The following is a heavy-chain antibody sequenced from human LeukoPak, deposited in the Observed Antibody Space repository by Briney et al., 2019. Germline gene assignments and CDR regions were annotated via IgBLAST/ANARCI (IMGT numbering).Heavy chain of an antibody. CDR3: ARDLERAIAVAGTAGDY. CDR1: GYTFTSYG. J-gene: IGHJ4*02. D-gene: IGHD6-19*01. CDR2: ISAYNGNT. V-gene: IGHV1-18*01. Sequence: ASVEVSCKASGYTFTSYGISWVRQAHGQGLEWMGWISAYNGNTNYAQKLQGRVTMTTDTSTSTAYMELRSLRSDDTAVYYCARDLERAIAVAGTAGDYWGQGTLVTVSS.